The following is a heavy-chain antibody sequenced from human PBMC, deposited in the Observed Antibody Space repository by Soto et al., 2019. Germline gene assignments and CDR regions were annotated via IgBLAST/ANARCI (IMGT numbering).Heavy chain of an antibody. J-gene: IGHJ5*02. V-gene: IGHV3-66*01. D-gene: IGHD3-22*01. Sequence: EVQLVESGGGLVQPGGSLRLSCAASGFAVSSNFMSWVRQAPGKGLEWVSVIYSGGSTYYADSVKGRFTISRDNSESTLYRQMNSLRAEDTAIYYCARATMIGLLSSWGQGTLVTVSS. CDR2: IYSGGST. CDR3: ARATMIGLLSS. CDR1: GFAVSSNF.